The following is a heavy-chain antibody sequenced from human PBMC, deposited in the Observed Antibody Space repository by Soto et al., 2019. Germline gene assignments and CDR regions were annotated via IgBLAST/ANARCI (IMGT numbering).Heavy chain of an antibody. Sequence: SETLSLTCTVSGVSISGSTYYWSWIRQPPGKGLEWIGEINHSGSTNYNPSLKSRVTISVDTSKNQFSLKLSSVTAADTAVYYCARVEPSYDSSGILTPGYFDYWGQGTLVTVSS. CDR1: GVSISGSTYY. D-gene: IGHD3-22*01. CDR2: INHSGST. V-gene: IGHV4-39*07. CDR3: ARVEPSYDSSGILTPGYFDY. J-gene: IGHJ4*02.